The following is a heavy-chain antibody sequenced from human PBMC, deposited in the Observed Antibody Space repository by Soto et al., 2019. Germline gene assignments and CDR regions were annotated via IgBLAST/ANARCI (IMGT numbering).Heavy chain of an antibody. Sequence: QVQLVESGGGVVQPGRSLRLSCAASGFTFNNYGMHWVRQAPGKGLEWVAVISYDGSNKYYADSVKGRFTISRDNSKNTVYLQMNSLRADDTAVYYCAKDDHRYCSGGSCLGMDYWGQGTLVTVSS. V-gene: IGHV3-30*18. CDR2: ISYDGSNK. CDR3: AKDDHRYCSGGSCLGMDY. CDR1: GFTFNNYG. D-gene: IGHD2-15*01. J-gene: IGHJ4*02.